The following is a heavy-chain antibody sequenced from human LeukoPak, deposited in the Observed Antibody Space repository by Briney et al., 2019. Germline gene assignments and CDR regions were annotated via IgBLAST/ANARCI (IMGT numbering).Heavy chain of an antibody. CDR3: ARGWEPYSSSLDY. V-gene: IGHV4-59*12. Sequence: SETLSLTCTVSGGSISSYYWSWIRQPPGKGLEWIGYIYYSGSTNYNPSLKSRVTISVDTSKNQFSLHLNSVTPEDTAVYYCARGWEPYSSSLDYWGQGTLVTVSS. D-gene: IGHD6-13*01. CDR2: IYYSGST. CDR1: GGSISSYY. J-gene: IGHJ4*02.